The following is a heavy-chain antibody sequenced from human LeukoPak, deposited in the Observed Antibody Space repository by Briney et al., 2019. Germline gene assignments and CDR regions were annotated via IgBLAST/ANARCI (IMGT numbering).Heavy chain of an antibody. J-gene: IGHJ5*02. Sequence: ASVKVSCKASGYTSTSYYMYWVRQAPGQGLEWMGMINPSGGSTTYAQKFQGRVTMTRDTSTSTVYMELSRLRSDDTAVYYCARGYYDFWSSQYDWFDPWGQGTLVTVSS. CDR1: GYTSTSYY. D-gene: IGHD3-3*01. CDR2: INPSGGST. V-gene: IGHV1-46*01. CDR3: ARGYYDFWSSQYDWFDP.